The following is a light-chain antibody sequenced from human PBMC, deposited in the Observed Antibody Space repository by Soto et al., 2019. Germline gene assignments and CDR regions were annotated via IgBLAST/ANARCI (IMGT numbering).Light chain of an antibody. Sequence: DIRMTQSPSSVSSSVGDRFTISFRASQDIIGWLAWYQQKPGRAPKLLIYAASSLQSGVPTRFAGNGSGTSFTLTITSLQPEDFATYYCLQADTFPITFGQGTKVDIK. CDR2: AAS. V-gene: IGKV1-12*01. CDR1: QDIIGW. CDR3: LQADTFPIT. J-gene: IGKJ1*01.